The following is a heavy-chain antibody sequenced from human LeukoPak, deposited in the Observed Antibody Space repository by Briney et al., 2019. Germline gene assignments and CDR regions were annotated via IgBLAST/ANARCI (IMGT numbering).Heavy chain of an antibody. D-gene: IGHD3-10*01. CDR2: INHSGST. V-gene: IGHV4-34*01. CDR3: ARVRGTMVRGAPSRMDV. J-gene: IGHJ6*02. CDR1: GGSFSGYY. Sequence: SETLPLTCAVYGGSFSGYYWSWIRQPPGKGLEWIGEINHSGSTNYNPSLKSRVTISVDTSKNQFSLKLSSVTAADTAVYYCARVRGTMVRGAPSRMDVWGQGTTVTVSS.